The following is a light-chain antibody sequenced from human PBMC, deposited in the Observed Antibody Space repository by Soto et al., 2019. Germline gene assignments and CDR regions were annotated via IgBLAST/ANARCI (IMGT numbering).Light chain of an antibody. V-gene: IGLV1-40*01. Sequence: QSVLTQPPSVSGAPGQRVTISCTGSSSNIGAGYDVHWYQQLPGTAPKLLIYGNSHRPSGVLDRFSGSKSGTSASLAITGLQAEDEADYYCQSYDSSPSGGVFGGGTKLTVL. J-gene: IGLJ3*02. CDR2: GNS. CDR1: SSNIGAGYD. CDR3: QSYDSSPSGGV.